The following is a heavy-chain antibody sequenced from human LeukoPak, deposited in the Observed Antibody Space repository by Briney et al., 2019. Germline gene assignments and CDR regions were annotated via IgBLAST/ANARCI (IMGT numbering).Heavy chain of an antibody. CDR1: GFTFSSYA. CDR3: AKEENSSWYYYYYGMDV. D-gene: IGHD6-13*01. CDR2: ISGSGGST. Sequence: GGSLRLSCAASGFTFSSYAMSWVRQAPGKGLEWVSAISGSGGSTYYADSVKGRFTISRDNPKNTLYLQMNSLRAEDTAVYYCAKEENSSWYYYYYGMDVWGQGTTVTVSS. J-gene: IGHJ6*02. V-gene: IGHV3-23*01.